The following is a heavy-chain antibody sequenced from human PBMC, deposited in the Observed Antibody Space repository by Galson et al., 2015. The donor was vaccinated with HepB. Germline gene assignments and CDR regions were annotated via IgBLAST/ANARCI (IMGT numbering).Heavy chain of an antibody. CDR1: GYTFTSYG. CDR3: ALRTGTYPYYFEF. Sequence: SVKVSCKASGYTFTSYGLSWLRQAPGQGLEYMGLISPYNGNTNYAQKLQGRVTMTTDKSTTTASMELRSLRSDDTAVYYCALRTGTYPYYFEFWGQGTLVAVSS. J-gene: IGHJ4*02. V-gene: IGHV1-18*01. D-gene: IGHD3-10*01. CDR2: ISPYNGNT.